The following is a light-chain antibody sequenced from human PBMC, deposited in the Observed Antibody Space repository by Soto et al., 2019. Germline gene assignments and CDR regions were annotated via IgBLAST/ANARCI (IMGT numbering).Light chain of an antibody. J-gene: IGKJ1*01. V-gene: IGKV3-20*01. Sequence: EIVLTQSPGTLSLSPGERATLSCRASQSVRNNYLAWYQKKPGKAPRLLINGASNRATGIPDRFSGSGSGTDFTLTISRLETEYFAVYYCQQYGSSGTFGQGTKVDIK. CDR3: QQYGSSGT. CDR1: QSVRNNY. CDR2: GAS.